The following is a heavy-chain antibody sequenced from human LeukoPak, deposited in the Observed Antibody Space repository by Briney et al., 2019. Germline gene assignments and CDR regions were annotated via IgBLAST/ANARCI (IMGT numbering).Heavy chain of an antibody. CDR3: AKASGGYCSSTSCYPDY. CDR1: GFTFSSYG. CDR2: IRYDGSNK. Sequence: GGSLRLSCAASGFTFSSYGMHWVRQAPGKGLEWVAFIRYDGSNKYYADSVKGRFTISRDNSKNTLYLQMNSLRAEDTAVYYCAKASGGYCSSTSCYPDYWGQGTLVAVSS. J-gene: IGHJ4*02. V-gene: IGHV3-30*02. D-gene: IGHD2-2*01.